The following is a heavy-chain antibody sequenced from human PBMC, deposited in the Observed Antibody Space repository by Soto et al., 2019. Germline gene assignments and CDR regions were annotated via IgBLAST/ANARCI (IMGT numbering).Heavy chain of an antibody. V-gene: IGHV4-34*01. CDR2: INHSGST. CDR3: ARARNYDILTVTYYYYMDV. J-gene: IGHJ6*03. D-gene: IGHD3-9*01. CDR1: GGSFSGYY. Sequence: QVQLQQWGAGLLKPSETLSLTCAVYGGSFSGYYWSWIRQPPGKGLEWIGEINHSGSTNYNPSLKSRVTISVDTSKNQFSLKLSSVTAADTAVYYCARARNYDILTVTYYYYMDVWGKGTTVTVSS.